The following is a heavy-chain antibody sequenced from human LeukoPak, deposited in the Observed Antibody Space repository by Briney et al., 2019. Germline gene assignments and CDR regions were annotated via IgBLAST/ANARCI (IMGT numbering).Heavy chain of an antibody. CDR3: AKDFRRQLSLSSGCDY. V-gene: IGHV3-23*01. CDR1: GFTFSSYA. CDR2: ISGSGGST. Sequence: GGSLRLSCAASGFTFSSYAMSWVRQAPGKGLEWVSAISGSGGSTYYADSVKGRFTFSRHNSKTTLYLQMHSLRAEDTALYYCAKDFRRQLSLSSGCDYWGQGTLVTVSS. D-gene: IGHD6-19*01. J-gene: IGHJ4*02.